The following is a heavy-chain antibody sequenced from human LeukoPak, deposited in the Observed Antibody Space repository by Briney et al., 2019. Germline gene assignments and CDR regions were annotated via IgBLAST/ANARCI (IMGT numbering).Heavy chain of an antibody. V-gene: IGHV4-39*07. J-gene: IGHJ5*02. CDR2: IYYSGST. Sequence: SETLSLTCAVYGGSFSSYYWGWIRQPPGKGLEWIGSIYYSGSTYYNPSLKSRVTISVDTSKNQFSLKLSSVTAADTAVYYCARAAYYDSSGYINWFDPWGQGTLVTVSS. CDR1: GGSFSSYY. D-gene: IGHD3-22*01. CDR3: ARAAYYDSSGYINWFDP.